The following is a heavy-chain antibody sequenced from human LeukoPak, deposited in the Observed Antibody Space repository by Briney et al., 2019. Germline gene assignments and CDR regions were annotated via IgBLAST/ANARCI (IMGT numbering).Heavy chain of an antibody. V-gene: IGHV4-4*07. Sequence: PSQTLSLTCTVSGGSITTHYWSWIRHPAGKGLEWIGRIHTSGSTNYNPSLEGRATMSLDTSKNQFSLNLSSVTAADTALYYCARNLGYNWFGPWGLGTLVTVSS. CDR2: IHTSGST. D-gene: IGHD1-26*01. J-gene: IGHJ5*02. CDR3: ARNLGYNWFGP. CDR1: GGSITTHY.